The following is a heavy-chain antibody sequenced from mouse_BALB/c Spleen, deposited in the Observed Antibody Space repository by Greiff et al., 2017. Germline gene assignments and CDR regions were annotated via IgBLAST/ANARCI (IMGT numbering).Heavy chain of an antibody. J-gene: IGHJ4*01. CDR1: GFTFSDYY. D-gene: IGHD3-1*01. CDR2: ISDGGSYT. V-gene: IGHV5-4*02. CDR3: ARGGYCSPAVDY. Sequence: EVKLMESGGDLVKPGGSLKLSCAASGFTFSDYYMYWVRQTPEKRLEWVATISDGGSYTYYPDSVKGRFTISRDNAKNNLYLQMSSLKSEDTAMYYCARGGYCSPAVDYWGQGTSVTVSS.